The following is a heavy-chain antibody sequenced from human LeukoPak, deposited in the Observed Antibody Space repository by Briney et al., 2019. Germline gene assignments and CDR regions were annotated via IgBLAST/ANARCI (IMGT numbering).Heavy chain of an antibody. CDR2: IWYDGSNK. CDR3: AKPFGDYNWNDVFYDY. D-gene: IGHD1-1*01. Sequence: PGRSLRLSCAASGFTFSSFAMHWVRQAPGKGLEWVAVIWYDGSNKYYADSVKGRFTISRDNSKNTLYLQMNSLRAEDTAVYYCAKPFGDYNWNDVFYDYWGQGTLVTVSS. V-gene: IGHV3-33*06. J-gene: IGHJ4*02. CDR1: GFTFSSFA.